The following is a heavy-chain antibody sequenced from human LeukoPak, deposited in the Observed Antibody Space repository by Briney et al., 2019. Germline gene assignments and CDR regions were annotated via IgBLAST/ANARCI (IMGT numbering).Heavy chain of an antibody. CDR2: IYYSGST. D-gene: IGHD2-15*01. CDR1: GGSISGSSYY. Sequence: SETLSLTCTVSGGSISGSSYYWGWIRHPPGKGLEWIGSIYYSGSTYYNPSLKSRVTISVDTSKNQFSLKLSSVTAADTAVYYCARYCSGGSCYSLAFDIWGQGTMVTVSS. CDR3: ARYCSGGSCYSLAFDI. J-gene: IGHJ3*02. V-gene: IGHV4-39*01.